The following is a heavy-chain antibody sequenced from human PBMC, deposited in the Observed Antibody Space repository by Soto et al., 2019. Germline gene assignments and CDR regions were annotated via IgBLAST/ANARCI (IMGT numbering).Heavy chain of an antibody. D-gene: IGHD1-1*01. CDR1: GFSLSTSGVG. CDR3: AHRAGHYGDWNGGSYDF. Sequence: SGPTLVNPTQTLTLTCTFSGFSLSTSGVGVGWIRQPPGKALERLALIYWDDDKRYSPSLKSRLTITKDTSKNQVVLTLTNVDPLDTATYYCAHRAGHYGDWNGGSYDFWGRGVLVTVSS. CDR2: IYWDDDK. V-gene: IGHV2-5*02. J-gene: IGHJ4*02.